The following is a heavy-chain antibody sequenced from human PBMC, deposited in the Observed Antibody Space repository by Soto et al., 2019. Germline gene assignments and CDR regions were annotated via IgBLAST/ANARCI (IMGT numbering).Heavy chain of an antibody. D-gene: IGHD2-21*02. CDR1: AGSISSYY. Sequence: SETLSLTCTVSAGSISSYYWSWIRQPPGKGLEWIGYIHYSGRTNYNPSLKSRVTISVDPTKNQFSLKLSSVTAADTAVYYCARYYCGGDCYGFDIWGQGTMVT. CDR2: IHYSGRT. J-gene: IGHJ3*02. CDR3: ARYYCGGDCYGFDI. V-gene: IGHV4-59*01.